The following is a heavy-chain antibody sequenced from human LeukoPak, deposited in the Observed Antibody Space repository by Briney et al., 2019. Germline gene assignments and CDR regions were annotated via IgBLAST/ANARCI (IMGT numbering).Heavy chain of an antibody. J-gene: IGHJ5*02. Sequence: SQTLSLTCAISGDSVSSNSAAWNWIRQSPSRGLEWLGRTYYRSKWYNDYAVSVNSRITINPDTSKNQFSLQLNSVTPEDTAVYYCARSVIQLWTSQYNWFDPWGQGTLVTVSS. CDR3: ARSVIQLWTSQYNWFDP. CDR1: GDSVSSNSAA. D-gene: IGHD5-18*01. V-gene: IGHV6-1*01. CDR2: TYYRSKWYN.